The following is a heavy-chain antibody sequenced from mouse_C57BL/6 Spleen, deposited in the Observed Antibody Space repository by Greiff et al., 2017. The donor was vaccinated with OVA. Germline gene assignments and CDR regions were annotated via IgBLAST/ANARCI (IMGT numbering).Heavy chain of an antibody. V-gene: IGHV5-4*01. J-gene: IGHJ2*01. D-gene: IGHD2-4*01. CDR2: ISDGGSYT. CDR1: GFTFSSYA. Sequence: DVKLVESGGGLVKPGGSLKLSCAASGFTFSSYAMSWVRQTPEKRLEWVATISDGGSYTYYPDNVKGRFTISRDNAKNNLYLQMSHLKSEDTAMYDGARDHYDDDGRLDYWGQGTTLTVSS. CDR3: ARDHYDDDGRLDY.